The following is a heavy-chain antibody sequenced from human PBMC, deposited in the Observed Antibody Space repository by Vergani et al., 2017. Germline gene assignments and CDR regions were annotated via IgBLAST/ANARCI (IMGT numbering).Heavy chain of an antibody. D-gene: IGHD3-9*01. J-gene: IGHJ4*02. Sequence: QVRLQESGPGLVKPSETLSLTCSVSGGSMSRYYWSWIRRPPGKELEWIGYMYYSGSTNYNPSLETRVTISGDTSKNQFSLEVTSVTAADTAIYFCARTESFILRYFHWALWGQGTLVTVSS. CDR1: GGSMSRYY. CDR3: ARTESFILRYFHWAL. CDR2: MYYSGST. V-gene: IGHV4-59*08.